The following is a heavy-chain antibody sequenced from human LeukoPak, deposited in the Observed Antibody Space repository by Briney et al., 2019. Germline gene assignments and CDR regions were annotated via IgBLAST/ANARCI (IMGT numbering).Heavy chain of an antibody. CDR1: GFTFSSYG. CDR2: ISYDGSNK. CDR3: ARDKVYYGSGTYGY. V-gene: IGHV3-30*03. D-gene: IGHD3-10*01. Sequence: GRSLRLSCAASGFTFSSYGMHWVRQAPGKGLEWVAVISYDGSNKYYADSVKGRFTISRDNAKNTLYLQMNSLRAEDTAVYFCARDKVYYGSGTYGYWGQGTLVTVSS. J-gene: IGHJ4*02.